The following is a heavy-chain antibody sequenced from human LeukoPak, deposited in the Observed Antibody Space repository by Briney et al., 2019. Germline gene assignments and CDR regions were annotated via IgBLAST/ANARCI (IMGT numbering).Heavy chain of an antibody. CDR2: INHRGST. CDR1: GGSFSGYY. J-gene: IGHJ5*02. Sequence: SETLSLTCAVYGGSFSGYYWSWIRQPPGKGLEWIGEINHRGSTNYNPSLKSRVTISVDTSKNQFSLKLSSVTAADTAVYYCARGIVVVPAAIRSGSWFDPWGQGTLVTVSS. CDR3: ARGIVVVPAAIRSGSWFDP. D-gene: IGHD2-2*02. V-gene: IGHV4-34*01.